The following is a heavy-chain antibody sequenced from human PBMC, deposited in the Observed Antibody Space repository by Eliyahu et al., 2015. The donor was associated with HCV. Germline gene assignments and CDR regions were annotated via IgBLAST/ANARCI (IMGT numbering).Heavy chain of an antibody. Sequence: QVQLQESGPGLVKPSETLSLTCXVXGCXIXPSSWXWIRQPPGKGLEWIGYIHYSGSTNYNPSLKSRVTISVDTSKNQFSLNLTSVTAADTAMYYCASGGGGIAVTGTGGWFDPWGQGTLVTVSS. CDR2: IHYSGST. CDR3: ASGGGGIAVTGTGGWFDP. V-gene: IGHV4-59*01. CDR1: GCXIXPSS. D-gene: IGHD6-19*01. J-gene: IGHJ5*02.